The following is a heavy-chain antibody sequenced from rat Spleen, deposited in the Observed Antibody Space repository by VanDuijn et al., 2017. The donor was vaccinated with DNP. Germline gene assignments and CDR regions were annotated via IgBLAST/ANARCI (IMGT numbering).Heavy chain of an antibody. D-gene: IGHD1-4*01. V-gene: IGHV5-7*01. CDR3: AGRPPPTRGPFDY. J-gene: IGHJ2*01. Sequence: EVQLVESGGGLVQPGRSLKLSCAVSGITFSDHNMAWVRLAPKKGLEWVATISYDGSETYYRNSLKGRFTISRDNARSTLYLQMDSLRSEDTAAYYCAGRPPPTRGPFDYWGQGVTVTVSS. CDR1: GITFSDHN. CDR2: ISYDGSET.